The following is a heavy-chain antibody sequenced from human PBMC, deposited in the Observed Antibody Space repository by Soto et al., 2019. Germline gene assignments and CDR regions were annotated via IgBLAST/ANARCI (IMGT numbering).Heavy chain of an antibody. CDR1: GFTFSDYY. D-gene: IGHD3-9*01. Sequence: QVQLVESGGGLVKPGGSLRLSCAASGFTFSDYYMSWIRQAPGKGLEWVSYISSSSSYTNYADSVKGRFTISRDNAKNSLYLQMNSLRAEDTAVYYCARDLTYYDILTGYSPPYYFDYWGQGTLVTVSS. CDR3: ARDLTYYDILTGYSPPYYFDY. V-gene: IGHV3-11*05. CDR2: ISSSSSYT. J-gene: IGHJ4*02.